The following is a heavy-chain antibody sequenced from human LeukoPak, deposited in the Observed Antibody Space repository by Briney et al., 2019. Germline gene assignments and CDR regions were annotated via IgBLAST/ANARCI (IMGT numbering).Heavy chain of an antibody. CDR1: GFTFSSYS. CDR2: ISSSSSYI. D-gene: IGHD3-16*02. J-gene: IGHJ4*02. V-gene: IGHV3-21*01. CDR3: ARDRGYDYVWGSYRYTDPFDY. Sequence: GGTLRLSCAASGFTFSSYSMNWVRQAPGTGLEWLSSISSSSSYIYYADSVKGRFTISRDNAKNSLYLQMNSLRAEDTAVYYCARDRGYDYVWGSYRYTDPFDYWGQGTLVTVSS.